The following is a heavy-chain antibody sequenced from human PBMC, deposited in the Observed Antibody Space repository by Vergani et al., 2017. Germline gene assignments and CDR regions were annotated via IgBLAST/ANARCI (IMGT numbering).Heavy chain of an antibody. V-gene: IGHV4-39*01. Sequence: QLQLQESGPGLVKPSETLSLTCTVSGGSISSSSYYWGWIRQPPGKGLEWIGSIYYSGSPYYNPSLQSRVTISVDTSKNQFSLKLSSVTAADTAVYYCATGAAPPYYGSGICAFDIWGQGTMVTVSS. CDR2: IYYSGSP. J-gene: IGHJ3*02. D-gene: IGHD3-10*01. CDR1: GGSISSSSYY. CDR3: ATGAAPPYYGSGICAFDI.